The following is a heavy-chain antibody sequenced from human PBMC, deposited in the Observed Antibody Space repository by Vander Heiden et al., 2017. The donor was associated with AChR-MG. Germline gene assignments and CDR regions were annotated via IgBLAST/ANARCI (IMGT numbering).Heavy chain of an antibody. CDR3: ARPVLTGGYSGFDS. Sequence: QVQLQESGPGLVKPSETLSLTCSLPGASISSPVFYWGPIRQPPGEGLAWIGCIFYSVTTSYNPSREGRVTISVDTSKNQFSLKVISVTAADTAVYYCARPVLTGGYSGFDSWGQGMLVTVSS. CDR1: GASISSPVFY. J-gene: IGHJ4*02. D-gene: IGHD3-16*01. V-gene: IGHV4-39*01. CDR2: IFYSVTT.